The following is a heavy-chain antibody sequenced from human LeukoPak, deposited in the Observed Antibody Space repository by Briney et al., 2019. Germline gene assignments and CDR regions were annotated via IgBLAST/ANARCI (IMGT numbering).Heavy chain of an antibody. CDR3: AREVVVPALTWGIGWFDP. Sequence: SETLSLTCTVSGGSISSYYWSWIRQPAGKGLEWIGRIYTSGSTNYNPSLKSRVTMSVDTSKNQFSLKLSSVTAADTAVYYCAREVVVPALTWGIGWFDPWGQGTLVTVSS. CDR2: IYTSGST. J-gene: IGHJ5*02. V-gene: IGHV4-4*07. CDR1: GGSISSYY. D-gene: IGHD2-2*01.